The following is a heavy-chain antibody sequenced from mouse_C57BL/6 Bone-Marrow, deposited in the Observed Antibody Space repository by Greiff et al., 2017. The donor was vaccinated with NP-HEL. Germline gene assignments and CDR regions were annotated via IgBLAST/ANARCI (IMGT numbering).Heavy chain of an antibody. CDR2: ISGGGGNT. CDR1: GFTFSSYT. D-gene: IGHD1-1*01. CDR3: ARIYYYGTLYAMDY. J-gene: IGHJ4*01. Sequence: DVKLVESGGGLVKPGGSLKLSCAASGFTFSSYTMSWVRQTPEKRLEWVATISGGGGNTYYPDSVKGRFTISRDNAKNTLYLQMSSLRSEDTALYYCARIYYYGTLYAMDYWGQGTSVTVSS. V-gene: IGHV5-9*01.